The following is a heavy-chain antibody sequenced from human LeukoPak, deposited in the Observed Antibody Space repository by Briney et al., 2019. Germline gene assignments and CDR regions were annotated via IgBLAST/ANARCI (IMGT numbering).Heavy chain of an antibody. CDR3: ARGHLLSRTRGTSCYWSY. J-gene: IGHJ4*02. CDR2: INPNSGGT. V-gene: IGHV1-2*02. Sequence: GASVKVSCKASGYTFTSYYMHWVRQAPGQGLEWMGWINPNSGGTNYAQKFQGRVTMTRDTSISTAYMELSRLRSDDTAVYYCARGHLLSRTRGTSCYWSYWGQGTLVTVSS. CDR1: GYTFTSYY. D-gene: IGHD2-2*01.